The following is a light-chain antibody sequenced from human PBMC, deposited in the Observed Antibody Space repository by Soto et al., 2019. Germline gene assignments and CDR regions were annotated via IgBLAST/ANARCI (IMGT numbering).Light chain of an antibody. CDR1: QDISKY. CDR2: DAS. V-gene: IGKV1-33*01. CDR3: QQYDKYLT. Sequence: DIQLTQSPSSLSASIGDRVTITCRASQDISKYLNWYQQKPGKVPKLLIFDASNLEPGVPSRFSGSGSGTHFSFIISSLRPEDIATYYCQQYDKYLTFGGGTKVEI. J-gene: IGKJ4*01.